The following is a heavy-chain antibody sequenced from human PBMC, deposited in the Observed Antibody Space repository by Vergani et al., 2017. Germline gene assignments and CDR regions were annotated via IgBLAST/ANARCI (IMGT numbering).Heavy chain of an antibody. Sequence: EVQLVESGGGLVKRGGSLRLSCAASGFTFSSYSMNWVRQARGKGLEWVSSISSSSIYIHYSDCLKGRFTISRDNANSSLYLQTNSLRAEDTGVYYCTTLYLIALSAMFDYWGRGTLVSVSS. V-gene: IGHV3-21*01. J-gene: IGHJ4*01. CDR3: TTLYLIALSAMFDY. CDR1: GFTFSSYS. D-gene: IGHD6-19*01. CDR2: ISSSSIYI.